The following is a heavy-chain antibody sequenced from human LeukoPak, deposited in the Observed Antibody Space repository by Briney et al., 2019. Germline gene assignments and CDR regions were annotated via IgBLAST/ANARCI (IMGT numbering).Heavy chain of an antibody. Sequence: HGESLKISCKGSGYSFTSYWIGWVRQMPGKGLEWMGIIYPGDSDTRYSPSFQGQVTISADKSISTAYLQWSSLKASDTAMYYCARRSCVTRSCVGHAFDIWGQGTMVTVSS. CDR1: GYSFTSYW. V-gene: IGHV5-51*01. CDR2: IYPGDSDT. J-gene: IGHJ3*02. CDR3: ARRSCVTRSCVGHAFDI. D-gene: IGHD2-15*01.